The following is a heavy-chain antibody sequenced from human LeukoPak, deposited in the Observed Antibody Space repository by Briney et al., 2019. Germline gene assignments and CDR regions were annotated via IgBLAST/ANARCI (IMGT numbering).Heavy chain of an antibody. V-gene: IGHV4-30-4*08. Sequence: SETLSLTCTVSGGSISSGDYYWSWIRQPPGKGLEWIGYIYYSGSTYYNPSLKSRVTISVDTSKNQFSLKLSSVTAADTAVYYCARAYDFWSGGWFDPWGQGTLVTVSS. CDR3: ARAYDFWSGGWFDP. J-gene: IGHJ5*02. CDR2: IYYSGST. CDR1: GGSISSGDYY. D-gene: IGHD3-3*01.